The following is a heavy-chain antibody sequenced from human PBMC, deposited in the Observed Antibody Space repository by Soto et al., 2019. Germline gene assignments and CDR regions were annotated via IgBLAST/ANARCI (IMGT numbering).Heavy chain of an antibody. CDR2: MNPNSGNT. D-gene: IGHD3-22*01. V-gene: IGHV1-8*01. J-gene: IGHJ4*02. CDR1: GYAFTSYD. CDR3: ARVHEYYYDSSGYSNYLDY. Sequence: ASVKVPCKASGYAFTSYDINWVRQATGQGLEWMGWMNPNSGNTGYAQKFQGRVTMTRNTSISTAYMELSSLRSEDTAVYYCARVHEYYYDSSGYSNYLDYWGQGTLVTVSS.